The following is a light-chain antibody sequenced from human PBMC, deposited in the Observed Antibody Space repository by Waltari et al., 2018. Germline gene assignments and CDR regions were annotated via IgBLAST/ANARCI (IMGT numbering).Light chain of an antibody. CDR3: QAWDSSTVL. CDR2: RDA. J-gene: IGLJ3*02. Sequence: SFELTQPSSVSVSPGQTASITCSGDHLGDRSVSWYHQKAGQSPMFVIYRDAKRPSGIPQRFFGSNSGNTATLTISGTQAMDEAVYYCQAWDSSTVLFGGGTKLTVL. CDR1: HLGDRS. V-gene: IGLV3-1*01.